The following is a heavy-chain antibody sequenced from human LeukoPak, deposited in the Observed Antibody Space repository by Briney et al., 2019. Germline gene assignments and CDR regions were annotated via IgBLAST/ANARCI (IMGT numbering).Heavy chain of an antibody. CDR3: ARDAGGRTQREGWFDP. Sequence: GGSLRLSCAASGFSSRTYSMNWVRQAPGKGLEWVSSINSDSIWIYYADSVRGRFTISRDNTRNSLYLQMNSLRVEDTAVYYCARDAGGRTQREGWFDPWGQGTLVTVSS. J-gene: IGHJ5*02. CDR2: INSDSIWI. CDR1: GFSSRTYS. D-gene: IGHD1-26*01. V-gene: IGHV3-21*01.